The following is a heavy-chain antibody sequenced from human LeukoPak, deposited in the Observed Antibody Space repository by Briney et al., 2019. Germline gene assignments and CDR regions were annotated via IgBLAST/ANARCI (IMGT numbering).Heavy chain of an antibody. CDR3: ARSAGGCSGGSCYQSYYYYYYMDV. Sequence: ASVKVSCTASGYTFTGYYMHWVRQAPGQGLEWMGWINPNSGGTNYAQKFQGRVTMTRDTSISTAYMELSRLRSDDTAVYYCARSAGGCSGGSCYQSYYYYYYMDVWGKGTTVTVSS. CDR2: INPNSGGT. D-gene: IGHD2-15*01. CDR1: GYTFTGYY. V-gene: IGHV1-2*02. J-gene: IGHJ6*03.